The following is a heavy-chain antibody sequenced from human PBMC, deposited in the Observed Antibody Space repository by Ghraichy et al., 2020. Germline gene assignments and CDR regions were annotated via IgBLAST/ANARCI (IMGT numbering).Heavy chain of an antibody. CDR3: ARRSGYIVGGMDV. J-gene: IGHJ6*02. CDR2: IYYSGST. D-gene: IGHD3-3*01. Sequence: SQTLSLTCTVSGGSISSGGYYWSWIRQHPGKGLEWNGYIYYSGSTSYNPSLKSRVTISVDTSKNQFSLKLSSVTAADTAVYYCARRSGYIVGGMDVWGQGATVTVSS. CDR1: GGSISSGGYY. V-gene: IGHV4-31*03.